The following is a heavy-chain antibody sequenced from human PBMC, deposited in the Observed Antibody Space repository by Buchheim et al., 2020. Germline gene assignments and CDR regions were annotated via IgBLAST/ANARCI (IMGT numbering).Heavy chain of an antibody. CDR3: VRDGGP. D-gene: IGHD3-16*01. CDR2: ISTAGDT. CDR1: GFTLSSYD. Sequence: EVQLVESGGGLVQPGGSLRLSCAASGFTLSSYDMNWVRQGTEKGLEWVSAISTAGDTYYLGSVKGRFTIFRENAKNSLYLLMNSLRDGEKDVYYCVRDGGPWGQG. J-gene: IGHJ5*02. V-gene: IGHV3-13*01.